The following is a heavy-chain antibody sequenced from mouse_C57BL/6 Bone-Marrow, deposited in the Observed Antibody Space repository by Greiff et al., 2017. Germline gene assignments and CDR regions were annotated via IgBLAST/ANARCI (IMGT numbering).Heavy chain of an antibody. V-gene: IGHV1-54*01. J-gene: IGHJ3*01. CDR3: ARRGDYYGSSYAWFAY. CDR1: GYAFTNYL. CDR2: INPGSGGT. Sequence: QVHVKQSGAELVRPGTSVQVSCKASGYAFTNYLIEWVKQRPGQGLEWIGVINPGSGGTNYNEKFKGKATLTAGKSSSTAYMQLSSLTSEDSAVYFCARRGDYYGSSYAWFAYWGQGALGTVSA. D-gene: IGHD1-1*01.